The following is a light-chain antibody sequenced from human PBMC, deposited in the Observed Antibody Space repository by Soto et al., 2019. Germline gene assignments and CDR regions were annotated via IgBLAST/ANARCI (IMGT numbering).Light chain of an antibody. J-gene: IGKJ3*01. CDR3: QKYNSAPPFT. CDR2: AAS. Sequence: DLQMTQSPSSLSASVGDRVTITCRASQGISNYLAWYQQKPGKVPKLLIYAASTLQSGVPSRFSGSGSGTDFTLTISSLQPEDVATYYCQKYNSAPPFTFGPGTKVDLK. CDR1: QGISNY. V-gene: IGKV1-27*01.